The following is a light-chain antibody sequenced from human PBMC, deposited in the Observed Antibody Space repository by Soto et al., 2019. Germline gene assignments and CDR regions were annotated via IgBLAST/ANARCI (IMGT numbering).Light chain of an antibody. J-gene: IGKJ1*01. V-gene: IGKV1-39*01. CDR3: QLATDTLWT. CDR1: QNIGSY. CDR2: SAS. Sequence: QMTQSPSSLSASVGDRVTITCRTSQNIGSYLNWFQHKPGRAPKLLIFSASNLQGGVSSRFNGGGSGAEFTLTISNLQPDDVATYYCQLATDTLWTFGQGTKVEV.